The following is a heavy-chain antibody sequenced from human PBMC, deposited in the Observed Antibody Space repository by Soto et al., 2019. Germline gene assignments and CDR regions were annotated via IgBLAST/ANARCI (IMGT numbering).Heavy chain of an antibody. J-gene: IGHJ6*02. CDR2: ISAYNGKT. V-gene: IGHV1-18*01. CDR3: ATYHLNSYYYRIDV. CDR1: NYNFTSYG. Sequence: QVQLVQSGAEVKKPGASVKVSCKASNYNFTSYGISWVRQAPGQGLEWMGWISAYNGKTNYAQKLQGRVTMTTDTSTNTAYMEVRSLRSDDTAVYYCATYHLNSYYYRIDVWGQGTTVTVSS.